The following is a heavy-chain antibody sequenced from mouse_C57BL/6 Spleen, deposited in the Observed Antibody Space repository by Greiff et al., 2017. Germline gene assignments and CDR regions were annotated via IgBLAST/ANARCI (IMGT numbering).Heavy chain of an antibody. V-gene: IGHV14-4*01. CDR1: GFNIKDDY. D-gene: IGHD2-4*01. CDR3: TLYYDYAGYFDY. J-gene: IGHJ2*01. CDR2: IDPENGDT. Sequence: VQLKESGAELVRPGASVKLSCTASGFNIKDDYMHWVKQRPEQGLEWIGWIDPENGDTEYASKFQGKATITADTSSNTAYLQLSSLTSEDTAVYYCTLYYDYAGYFDYWSQGTTLTVSS.